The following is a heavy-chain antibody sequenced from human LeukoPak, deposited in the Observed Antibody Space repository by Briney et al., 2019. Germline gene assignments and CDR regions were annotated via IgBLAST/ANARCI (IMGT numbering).Heavy chain of an antibody. V-gene: IGHV3-7*03. CDR1: EFTLSSYW. Sequence: GGSLRLSCAASEFTLSSYWMTWVRQAPGKGLEWVANIKQDGGEKHYVDSVEGRFTISRDNAKNSLFLQMNRLRVEDTAVYYCARDRDYYGSLIYAYDAFDLWGQGTMVTVSS. J-gene: IGHJ3*01. CDR3: ARDRDYYGSLIYAYDAFDL. D-gene: IGHD3-10*01. CDR2: IKQDGGEK.